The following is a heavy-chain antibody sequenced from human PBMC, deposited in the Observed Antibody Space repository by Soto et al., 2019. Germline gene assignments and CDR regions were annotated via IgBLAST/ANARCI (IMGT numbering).Heavy chain of an antibody. CDR2: ISSSGST. CDR1: GGSINTFY. D-gene: IGHD5-12*01. CDR3: AREGSYSAYNFAHGIQLWSFDF. Sequence: SETLSLTCTVSGGSINTFYWSWVRQPAGKGLEWIGRISSSGSTSFNPSLESRVAMSVDTSKNHFSLNLSSVTAAVMAVYYCAREGSYSAYNFAHGIQLWSFDFWGQGALVAVSS. V-gene: IGHV4-4*07. J-gene: IGHJ4*02.